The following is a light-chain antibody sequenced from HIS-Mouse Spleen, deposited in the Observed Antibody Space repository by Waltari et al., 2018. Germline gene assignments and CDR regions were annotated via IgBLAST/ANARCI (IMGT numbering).Light chain of an antibody. J-gene: IGLJ1*01. CDR3: CSYAGSYTYV. Sequence: QSALTQPRSVSGSPGPSVPISCTRTSIYVGGYTYFSWYQQHPGKAPKLRNYDVSKRPSGVPDRFSGSKSGNTASLTISGLQAEDEADYYCCSYAGSYTYVFGTGTKVTVL. CDR2: DVS. CDR1: SIYVGGYTY. V-gene: IGLV2-11*01.